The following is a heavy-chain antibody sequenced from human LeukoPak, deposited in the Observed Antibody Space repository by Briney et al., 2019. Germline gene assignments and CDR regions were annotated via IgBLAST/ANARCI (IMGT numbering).Heavy chain of an antibody. D-gene: IGHD3-10*01. Sequence: SETLSLTCTVSGGSISSYYWSWIRQPLGKGLEWIGYIYYSGSTNYNPSLKSRVTISVDTSKNQFSLKLSSVTAADTAVYYCARASVGAWFGELFWFDPWGQGTLVTVSS. CDR2: IYYSGST. CDR3: ARASVGAWFGELFWFDP. V-gene: IGHV4-59*01. J-gene: IGHJ5*02. CDR1: GGSISSYY.